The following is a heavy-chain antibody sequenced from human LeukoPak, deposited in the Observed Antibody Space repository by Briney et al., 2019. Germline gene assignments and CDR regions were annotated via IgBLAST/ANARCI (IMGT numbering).Heavy chain of an antibody. D-gene: IGHD2-2*01. J-gene: IGHJ3*02. V-gene: IGHV4-61*02. Sequence: PSQTLSLTCTVSGGSISSGSYYWSWIRQPAGKGLEWIGRIYTSGNTNYNPSLKSRVTISVDTSKNQFSLKLSSVTAADTAVYYCARVDCSSTSCHYNWNDGPSGAFDIWGQGTMVTVSS. CDR3: ARVDCSSTSCHYNWNDGPSGAFDI. CDR2: IYTSGNT. CDR1: GGSISSGSYY.